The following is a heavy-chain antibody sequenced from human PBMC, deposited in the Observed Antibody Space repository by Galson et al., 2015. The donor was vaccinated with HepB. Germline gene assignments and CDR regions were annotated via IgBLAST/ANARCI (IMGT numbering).Heavy chain of an antibody. D-gene: IGHD2-21*01. Sequence: SLRLSCAASGLTFRRSGMHWVRQAPGKGLEWLAVIQHVGSPIRYADSVKGRFTVSRDNSKNTLYLEMNNLRAEDTAVYYCARETSRIVFHAFDIWAKGQWSPSLQ. CDR1: GLTFRRSG. J-gene: IGHJ3*02. V-gene: IGHV3-33*01. CDR2: IQHVGSPI. CDR3: ARETSRIVFHAFDI.